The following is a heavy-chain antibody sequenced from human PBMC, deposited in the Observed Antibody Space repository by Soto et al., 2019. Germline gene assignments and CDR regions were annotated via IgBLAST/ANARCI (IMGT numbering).Heavy chain of an antibody. V-gene: IGHV1-69*02. Sequence: QVQLVQSGAEVKKPGSSVKVSCKASGGTFSSYTISWVRQAPGQGLEWMGRIIPILGIANYAQKFQGRVRITEHKSMRTAYMEMRRLRCEDTAVYYWASSAGGFGELWSNWFGPWGQGTLVTVSS. CDR3: ASSAGGFGELWSNWFGP. CDR1: GGTFSSYT. J-gene: IGHJ5*02. D-gene: IGHD3-10*01. CDR2: IIPILGIA.